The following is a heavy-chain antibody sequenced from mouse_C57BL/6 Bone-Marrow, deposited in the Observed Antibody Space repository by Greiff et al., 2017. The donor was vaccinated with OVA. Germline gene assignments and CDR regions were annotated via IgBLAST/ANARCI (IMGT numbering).Heavy chain of an antibody. D-gene: IGHD2-5*01. J-gene: IGHJ4*01. CDR3: ARNSNYVGGYAMDY. CDR2: IYPRSGNT. Sequence: VQRVESGAELARPGASVKLSCKASGYTFTSYGISWVKQRPGQGLEWIGEIYPRSGNTYYNEKFKGKATLTADKSSSTAYMELRSLTSEDSAVYFCARNSNYVGGYAMDYWGQGTSVTVSS. CDR1: GYTFTSYG. V-gene: IGHV1-81*01.